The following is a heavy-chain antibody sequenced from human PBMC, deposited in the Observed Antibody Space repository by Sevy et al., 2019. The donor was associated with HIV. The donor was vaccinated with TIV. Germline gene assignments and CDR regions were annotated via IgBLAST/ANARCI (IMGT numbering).Heavy chain of an antibody. Sequence: GGSLRLSCVASGFTFSSYWMHWVRQAPGKGLVWVSRINSDGSSTSYADSVKGRFTISRDNAKNTLYLQMNSLRAEDTAVYYCARGQYCSSTSCSDYYYYGMDVWGQGTTVTVSS. V-gene: IGHV3-74*01. J-gene: IGHJ6*02. D-gene: IGHD2-2*01. CDR1: GFTFSSYW. CDR3: ARGQYCSSTSCSDYYYYGMDV. CDR2: INSDGSST.